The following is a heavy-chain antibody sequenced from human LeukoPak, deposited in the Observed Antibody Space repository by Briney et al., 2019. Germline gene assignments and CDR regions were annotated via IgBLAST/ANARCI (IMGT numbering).Heavy chain of an antibody. CDR3: ARVSFGPASEWFDL. CDR1: GFNVRSKY. V-gene: IGHV3-53*01. Sequence: GGSLRLSCAASGFNVRSKYMSWVRQAPGKGLECVSVFYSGGTTAYVDSVKGRFTVSIDNSNNTLYLQMNSLRAEDTAVYYCARVSFGPASEWFDLRGQGTLVTVSS. CDR2: FYSGGTT. D-gene: IGHD3/OR15-3a*01. J-gene: IGHJ5*02.